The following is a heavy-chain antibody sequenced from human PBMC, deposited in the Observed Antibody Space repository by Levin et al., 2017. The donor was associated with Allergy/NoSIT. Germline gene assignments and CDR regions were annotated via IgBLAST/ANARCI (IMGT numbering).Heavy chain of an antibody. Sequence: RASVKVSCKASGYTFTSYAINWMRQAPGQGLEWMGWISVYNGNTKYAQKIQGRVTMTTDTSTRTAYMELRSLRSDDTAVYYCARCSSDYGDSFGVNWFDPWGQGTLVTVSS. CDR3: ARCSSDYGDSFGVNWFDP. V-gene: IGHV1-18*01. J-gene: IGHJ5*02. CDR1: GYTFTSYA. CDR2: ISVYNGNT. D-gene: IGHD4-17*01.